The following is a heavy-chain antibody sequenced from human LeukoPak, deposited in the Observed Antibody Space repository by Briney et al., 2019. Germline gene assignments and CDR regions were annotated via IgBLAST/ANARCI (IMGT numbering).Heavy chain of an antibody. J-gene: IGHJ4*02. CDR2: ISSSSSYI. V-gene: IGHV3-21*01. CDR1: GFTFSSYS. Sequence: KPGGSLRLSCAASGFTFSSYSMNWVRQAPGKGLEWVSSISSSSSYIYYADSVKGRFTISRDNAKNSLYLQMNSMRAEDTAVYYCARDNSLTPVDYWGQGTLVTVSS. CDR3: ARDNSLTPVDY. D-gene: IGHD4-23*01.